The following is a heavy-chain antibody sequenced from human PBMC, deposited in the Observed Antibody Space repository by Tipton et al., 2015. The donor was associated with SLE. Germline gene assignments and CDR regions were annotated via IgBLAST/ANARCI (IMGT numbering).Heavy chain of an antibody. CDR3: ARVGFWSGYSIDYFDY. J-gene: IGHJ4*02. Sequence: TLSLTCTVSGGSVSSPIDYWRWIRQSPGKGLEWIGEINHSGSTNYNPSLKSRVTISVDTSKNQFSLKLSSVTAADTAVYYFARVGFWSGYSIDYFDYWGQGTLFTVSS. CDR2: INHSGST. CDR1: GGSVSSPIDY. D-gene: IGHD3-3*01. V-gene: IGHV4-39*07.